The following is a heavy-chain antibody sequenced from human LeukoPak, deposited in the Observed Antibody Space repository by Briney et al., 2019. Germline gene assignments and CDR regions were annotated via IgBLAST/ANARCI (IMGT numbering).Heavy chain of an antibody. V-gene: IGHV3-23*01. J-gene: IGHJ3*02. Sequence: PGGSLRLSCAASGFTFSIYGMSWVRQTPGKGLEWVSAISGNGGSTFYADSVKGRFSISRDNSKNTLYLQMNSLRAEDTAVYYCARDRGDYVWGSYRFDAFDIWGQGTMDTVSS. CDR3: ARDRGDYVWGSYRFDAFDI. D-gene: IGHD3-16*02. CDR1: GFTFSIYG. CDR2: ISGNGGST.